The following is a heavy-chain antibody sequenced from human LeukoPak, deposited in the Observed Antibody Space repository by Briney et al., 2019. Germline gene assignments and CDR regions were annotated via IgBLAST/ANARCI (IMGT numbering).Heavy chain of an antibody. J-gene: IGHJ4*02. CDR1: GFTFSSYG. CDR2: IWYDGSNK. V-gene: IGHV3-33*01. D-gene: IGHD6-6*01. Sequence: GRSLRLSCAASGFTFSSYGMHWVRQAPGKGLEWVAVIWYDGSNKYHADSVKGRFTISRDNSKNTLYLQMNSLRAEDTAVYYCAGDGDSSSSIDYWGQGTLVTVSS. CDR3: AGDGDSSSSIDY.